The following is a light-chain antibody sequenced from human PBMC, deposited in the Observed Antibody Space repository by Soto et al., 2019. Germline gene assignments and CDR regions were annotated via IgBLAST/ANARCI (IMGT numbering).Light chain of an antibody. CDR3: AAWDDSLNGHVV. CDR1: SSNLGSNT. V-gene: IGLV1-44*01. Sequence: QSVLTQPPSASGTPGQRVTISCSGSSSNLGSNTVNWYQQLPGTAPKLLIYSTNQRPSGVPDRFSGSKSGTSASLAISGLQSEDEADYYCAAWDDSLNGHVVFGGGTKVTVL. CDR2: STN. J-gene: IGLJ2*01.